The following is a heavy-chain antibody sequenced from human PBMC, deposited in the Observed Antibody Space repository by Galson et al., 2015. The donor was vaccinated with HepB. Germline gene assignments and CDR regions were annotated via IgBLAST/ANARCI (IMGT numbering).Heavy chain of an antibody. CDR3: ARDLLVVVAATAGYFDY. J-gene: IGHJ4*02. D-gene: IGHD2-15*01. CDR1: GYTLTELS. CDR2: FDPEDGET. V-gene: IGHV1-24*01. Sequence: SVKVSCKVSGYTLTELSMHWVRQAPGKGLEWMGGFDPEDGETIYAQKFQGRVTMTEDTSTDTAYMELSSLRSEDTAVYYCARDLLVVVAATAGYFDYWGQGTLVTVSS.